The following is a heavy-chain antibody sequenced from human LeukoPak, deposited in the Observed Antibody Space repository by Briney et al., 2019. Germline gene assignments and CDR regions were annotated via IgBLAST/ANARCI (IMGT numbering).Heavy chain of an antibody. CDR1: GFTFDDYA. J-gene: IGHJ5*02. CDR3: AKGACSSTSCYTDNWFDP. Sequence: GGSLRLSCAASGFTFDDYAMHWVRQAPGKGPEWVSGISWNSGSIGYADSVKGRFTISRDNAKNSLYLQMNSLRAEDTALYYCAKGACSSTSCYTDNWFDPWGQGTLVTVSS. D-gene: IGHD2-2*02. CDR2: ISWNSGSI. V-gene: IGHV3-9*01.